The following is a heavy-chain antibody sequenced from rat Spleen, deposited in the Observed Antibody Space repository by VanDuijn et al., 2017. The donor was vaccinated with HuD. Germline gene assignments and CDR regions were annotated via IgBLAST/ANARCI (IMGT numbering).Heavy chain of an antibody. Sequence: EVQLVESDGGLVQPGRSLKLSCVASGFTFSDYYMAWVRQAPTKGLEWVATIIYDGSSTYYRDSVKGRFTVSRDNAKATLYLQMDSLRSEDTATYYCTRLDYGGSYFDYWGQGVMVTVSS. D-gene: IGHD1-11*01. J-gene: IGHJ2*01. CDR1: GFTFSDYY. CDR2: IIYDGSST. CDR3: TRLDYGGSYFDY. V-gene: IGHV5-29*01.